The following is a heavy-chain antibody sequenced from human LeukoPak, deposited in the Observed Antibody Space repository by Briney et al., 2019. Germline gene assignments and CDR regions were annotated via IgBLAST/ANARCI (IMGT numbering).Heavy chain of an antibody. CDR2: IYTSGST. CDR1: GGSISSGSYY. D-gene: IGHD6-19*01. CDR3: ARHVPSSGWLDY. J-gene: IGHJ4*02. V-gene: IGHV4-61*02. Sequence: SETPSLTCTVSGGSISSGSYYWSWIRQPAGKGLEWIGRIYTSGSTNYNPSLKSRVTISVDTSKNQFSLKLSSVTAADTAVYYCARHVPSSGWLDYWGQGTLVTVSS.